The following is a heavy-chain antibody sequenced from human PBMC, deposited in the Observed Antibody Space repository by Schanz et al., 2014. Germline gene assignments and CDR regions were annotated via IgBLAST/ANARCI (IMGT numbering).Heavy chain of an antibody. CDR3: ARDGDFDY. Sequence: EVQLVESGGGLVRPGGSLRLSCAASGLLFSYYYMSGVRQAPGKGLEWVSRMIGSGSSVFYADSVKGRFTISRDNLKNTVYLQMNSLRAGDTAVYYCARDGDFDYWGQGTLVTVSS. V-gene: IGHV3-23*04. J-gene: IGHJ4*02. CDR2: MIGSGSSV. CDR1: GLLFSYYY.